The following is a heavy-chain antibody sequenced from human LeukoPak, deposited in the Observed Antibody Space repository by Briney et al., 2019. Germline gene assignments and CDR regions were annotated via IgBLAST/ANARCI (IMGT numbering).Heavy chain of an antibody. CDR1: RFTFSSYA. CDR2: ISGSGGST. V-gene: IGHV3-23*01. Sequence: GGSLRLSCAASRFTFSSYAMSWVRQAPGKGLEWVSAISGSGGSTYYADSVKGRFTISRDNSKNTLYLQMNSLRAEDTAVYYCARGGSSWSLEEDFDYWGQGTLVTVSS. CDR3: ARGGSSWSLEEDFDY. J-gene: IGHJ4*02. D-gene: IGHD6-13*01.